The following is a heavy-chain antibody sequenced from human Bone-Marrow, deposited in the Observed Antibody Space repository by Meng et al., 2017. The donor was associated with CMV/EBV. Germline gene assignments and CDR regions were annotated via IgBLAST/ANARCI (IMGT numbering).Heavy chain of an antibody. CDR3: ARVSPTIHYYYYGMDV. D-gene: IGHD2-2*01. Sequence: SETLSLTCTVSGGSISSYYWSWIRQPPGKGLEGIGYIYYSGSTNYNHSLKSRITISVDTSKNQFSLKLSSVTAADTAVYYCARVSPTIHYYYYGMDVWGQGTTVTVSS. V-gene: IGHV4-59*01. CDR2: IYYSGST. CDR1: GGSISSYY. J-gene: IGHJ6*02.